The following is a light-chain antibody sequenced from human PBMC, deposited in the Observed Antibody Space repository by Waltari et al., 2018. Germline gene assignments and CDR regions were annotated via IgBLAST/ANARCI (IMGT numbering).Light chain of an antibody. CDR2: DTS. V-gene: IGKV3-11*01. CDR3: QQRRSWPLT. CDR1: LRVEWY. J-gene: IGKJ4*01. Sequence: EFVLTQSPATLSFSPGVRATRSCRARLRVEWYLAWYQQRPGQPPRLLIYDTSNRAPGIPARFSGSGSDTDFTLTISSLEPEDFAVYYCQQRRSWPLTFGGGTKVEIE.